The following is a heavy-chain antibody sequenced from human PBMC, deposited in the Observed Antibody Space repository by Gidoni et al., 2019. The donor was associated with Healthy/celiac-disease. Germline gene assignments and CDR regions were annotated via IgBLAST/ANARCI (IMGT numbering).Heavy chain of an antibody. Sequence: QVQLVQSGAEVKKPGSSVKVSCKASGGTFSSYAISWVRQAPGQGLEWMGGIIPIFGTANYAQKFQGRVTITADESTSTAYMELSSLRSEDTAGYYCARGEQLAPEIYYYYYGMDVWGQGTTVTVSS. CDR1: GGTFSSYA. D-gene: IGHD6-6*01. V-gene: IGHV1-69*01. J-gene: IGHJ6*02. CDR2: IIPIFGTA. CDR3: ARGEQLAPEIYYYYYGMDV.